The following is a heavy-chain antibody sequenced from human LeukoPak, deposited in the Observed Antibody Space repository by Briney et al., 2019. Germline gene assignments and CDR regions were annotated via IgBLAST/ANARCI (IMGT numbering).Heavy chain of an antibody. J-gene: IGHJ4*02. D-gene: IGHD3-22*01. CDR2: IYYSGST. V-gene: IGHV4-39*07. CDR1: GGSFSSYY. Sequence: PSETLSLTCAVYGGSFSSYYWGWIRQPPGKGLEWIGSIYYSGSTYYNPSLKSRVTISVDTSKNQFSLKLSSVTAADTAVYYCARVGTQTYYYDSSGYYFDYWGQGTLVTVSS. CDR3: ARVGTQTYYYDSSGYYFDY.